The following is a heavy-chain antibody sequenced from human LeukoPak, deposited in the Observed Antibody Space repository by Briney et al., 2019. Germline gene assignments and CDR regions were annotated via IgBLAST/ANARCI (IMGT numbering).Heavy chain of an antibody. D-gene: IGHD2-15*01. CDR1: GYTFTSDG. CDR2: ISAYNGNT. V-gene: IGHV1-18*01. J-gene: IGHJ5*02. Sequence: ASVKVSCKASGYTFTSDGISWVRQAPGQGLEWMGWISAYNGNTNYAQKLQGRVTMTTDTSTSTAYMELSSLRSEDTAVYYCATTPRRYCSGGSCYGHNWFDPWGQGTLVTVSS. CDR3: ATTPRRYCSGGSCYGHNWFDP.